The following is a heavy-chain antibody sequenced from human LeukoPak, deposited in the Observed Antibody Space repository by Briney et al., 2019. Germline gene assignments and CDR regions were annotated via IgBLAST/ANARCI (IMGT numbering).Heavy chain of an antibody. Sequence: GESLKISFKGSGYIFTTYWIGWVRPMPGKGLEWMGIIFPGDSDTIYSPSFQGQVTISADKSINTAYLQWSSLKASDTAMYYCATSESQTKFDYWGQGTLVTASS. D-gene: IGHD1/OR15-1a*01. CDR2: IFPGDSDT. CDR1: GYIFTTYW. CDR3: ATSESQTKFDY. V-gene: IGHV5-51*01. J-gene: IGHJ4*02.